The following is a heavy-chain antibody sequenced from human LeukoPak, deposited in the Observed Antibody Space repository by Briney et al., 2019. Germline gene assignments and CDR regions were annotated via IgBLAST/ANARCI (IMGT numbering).Heavy chain of an antibody. CDR3: ARGGCSGGSCYYRGGFDP. V-gene: IGHV4-31*03. CDR1: GGSISSGGYY. Sequence: SQALSLTCTVSGGSISSGGYYWSWIRQHPGKGLEWIGYIYYSGSTYYNPSLKSRVTISVDTSKTQFSLKLSSVTAADTAVYYCARGGCSGGSCYYRGGFDPWGQGTLVTVSS. J-gene: IGHJ5*02. CDR2: IYYSGST. D-gene: IGHD2-15*01.